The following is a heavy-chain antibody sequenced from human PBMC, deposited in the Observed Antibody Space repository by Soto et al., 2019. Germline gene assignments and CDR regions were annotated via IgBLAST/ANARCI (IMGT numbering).Heavy chain of an antibody. CDR2: IYYSGST. J-gene: IGHJ4*02. D-gene: IGHD2-2*01. Sequence: SETLSLTCTVSGGSISSGGYYWSWIRQHPGKGLEWIGYIYYSGSTYYNPSLKSRVTISVDTSKNQFSLKLSSVTAADTAVYYCAIMLPKYCSSTSCYVGFFDYWGQGTLVTVSS. V-gene: IGHV4-31*03. CDR1: GGSISSGGYY. CDR3: AIMLPKYCSSTSCYVGFFDY.